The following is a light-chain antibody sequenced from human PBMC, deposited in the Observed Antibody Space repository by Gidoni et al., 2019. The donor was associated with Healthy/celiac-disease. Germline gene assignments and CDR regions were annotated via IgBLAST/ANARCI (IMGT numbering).Light chain of an antibody. CDR2: GAS. CDR3: QQYGSSRET. J-gene: IGKJ1*01. V-gene: IGKV3-20*01. CDR1: QSVSSSY. Sequence: EIVLTQSPGTLSLSPGERATLSCRASQSVSSSYLAWYQQKPGQAPGLLIYGASSRATGIPDRFSGSGSGTDFTLTISRLEPEDFAVYYCQQYGSSRETFGQETKVKIK.